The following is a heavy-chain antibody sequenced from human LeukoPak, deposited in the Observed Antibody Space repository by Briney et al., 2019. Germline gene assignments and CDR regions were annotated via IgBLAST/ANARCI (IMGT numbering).Heavy chain of an antibody. CDR3: ARSHGSWDPNWFDP. Sequence: GGSLRLPCEASGFTFSDYYMSWIRQAPGKGLEWVSYISSSGSTIYYADSVKGRFTISRDNAKNSLYLQMNSLRAEDTAVYYCARSHGSWDPNWFDPWGQGTLVTVSS. V-gene: IGHV3-11*04. J-gene: IGHJ5*02. CDR2: ISSSGSTI. D-gene: IGHD6-13*01. CDR1: GFTFSDYY.